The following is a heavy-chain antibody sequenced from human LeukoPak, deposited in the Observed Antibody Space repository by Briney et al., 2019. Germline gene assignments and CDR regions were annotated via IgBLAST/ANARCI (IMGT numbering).Heavy chain of an antibody. CDR3: ARDAKRWIQLWSHY. CDR2: ISSSGSTI. D-gene: IGHD5-18*01. J-gene: IGHJ4*02. Sequence: PGGSLRLSCAASGFTFSSYEMNWVRQAPGKGLEWVSYISSSGSTIYYADSVKGRFTISRDNAKNSLYLQMNSLRAEDTAVYYCARDAKRWIQLWSHYWGQGTLVTVSS. CDR1: GFTFSSYE. V-gene: IGHV3-48*03.